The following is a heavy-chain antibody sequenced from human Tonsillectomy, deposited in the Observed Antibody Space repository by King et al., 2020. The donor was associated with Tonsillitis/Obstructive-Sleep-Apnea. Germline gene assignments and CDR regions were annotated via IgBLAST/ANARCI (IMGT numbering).Heavy chain of an antibody. CDR3: ARASLGYPSNWYGIDF. Sequence: VQLVQSGAEVKKPGESLKISCKGSGYSFSSYWIGWVRQMPGKGLEYMGIIYPGDSDIRYSPSFQGQVTIAGDKYTSTAYLQWGSLKASDTAMYYCARASLGYPSNWYGIDFWGQGTLVTVSS. CDR1: GYSFSSYW. CDR2: IYPGDSDI. V-gene: IGHV5-51*01. J-gene: IGHJ4*02. D-gene: IGHD6-13*01.